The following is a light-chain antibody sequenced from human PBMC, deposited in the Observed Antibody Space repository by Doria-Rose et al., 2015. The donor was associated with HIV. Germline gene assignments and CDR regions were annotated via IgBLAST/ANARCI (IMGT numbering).Light chain of an antibody. Sequence: DIQMTQSPSTLSASVGDRVTITCRASQSISSWLAWYQQKPGKAPKLLIHTASSLESGVPSRFSGSGSGTEFTLTISSLQPDDFAIYYCQQYNSYFALTFGGGTKVEIK. J-gene: IGKJ4*01. V-gene: IGKV1-5*03. CDR2: TAS. CDR3: QQYNSYFALT. CDR1: QSISSW.